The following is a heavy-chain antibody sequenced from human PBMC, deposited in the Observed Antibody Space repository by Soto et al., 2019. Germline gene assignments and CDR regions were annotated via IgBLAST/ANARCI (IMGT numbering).Heavy chain of an antibody. Sequence: GVLRLSCAASGFTFSSYSMNWVRQAPGKGLEWVSSISSSSSYIYYADSVKGRFTISRDNAKNSLYLQMNSLRAEDTAVYYCARDFPHPDAFDIWGQGTMVTVSS. J-gene: IGHJ3*02. CDR1: GFTFSSYS. CDR3: ARDFPHPDAFDI. CDR2: ISSSSSYI. V-gene: IGHV3-21*01.